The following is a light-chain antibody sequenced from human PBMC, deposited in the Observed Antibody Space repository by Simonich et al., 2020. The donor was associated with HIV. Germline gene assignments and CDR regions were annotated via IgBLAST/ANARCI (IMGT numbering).Light chain of an antibody. Sequence: QSALTQPASVSGSPGQSITISCTGTRSDVGGYNYVSWYQQHPGKAPILMISDVSKRPSGVSNRFSGSKSCNTASLTISGLQAEDEADYYCCSYAGSSPWVFGGGTKLTVL. CDR2: DVS. CDR3: CSYAGSSPWV. J-gene: IGLJ3*02. CDR1: RSDVGGYNY. V-gene: IGLV2-23*02.